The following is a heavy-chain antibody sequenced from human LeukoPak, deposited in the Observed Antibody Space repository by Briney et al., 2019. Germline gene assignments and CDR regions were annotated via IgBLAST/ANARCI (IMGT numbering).Heavy chain of an antibody. CDR1: GGSISSYY. J-gene: IGHJ4*02. CDR3: ARTPNYGDYVWFYDY. CDR2: IYYSGST. V-gene: IGHV4-59*01. Sequence: SETLSLTCTVSGGSISSYYWGWIRQPPGKGLEWIGYIYYSGSTNYNPSLKSRVTISVDTSKNQFSLKLSSVTAADTAVYYCARTPNYGDYVWFYDYWGQGTLVTVSS. D-gene: IGHD4-17*01.